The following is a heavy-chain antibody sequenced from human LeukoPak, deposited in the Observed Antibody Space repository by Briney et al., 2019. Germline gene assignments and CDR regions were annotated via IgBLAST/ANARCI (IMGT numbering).Heavy chain of an antibody. CDR2: IYYSGST. CDR3: AKGLPPDY. J-gene: IGHJ4*02. V-gene: IGHV4-59*01. Sequence: SETLSLTCAVYGGSFSGYYWSWIRQPPGKGLEWIGYIYYSGSTNYNPSLKSRVTISVDTSKNQFSLKLSSVTAADTAVYYCAKGLPPDYWGQGTLVTVSS. CDR1: GGSFSGYY.